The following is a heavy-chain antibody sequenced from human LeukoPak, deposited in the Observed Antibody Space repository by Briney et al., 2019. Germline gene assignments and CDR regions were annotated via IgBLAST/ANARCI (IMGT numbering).Heavy chain of an antibody. CDR2: INPNSGGT. Sequence: GASVKVSCKASGYTFTGYYMHWVRQAPGQGLEWMGWINPNSGGTNYAQKFQGRVTMTRDTSISTAYMELSRLRSDDTAVYYCASLYYDSRGYYGMRPFDYWGQGTLVTVSS. V-gene: IGHV1-2*02. CDR1: GYTFTGYY. J-gene: IGHJ4*02. CDR3: ASLYYDSRGYYGMRPFDY. D-gene: IGHD3-22*01.